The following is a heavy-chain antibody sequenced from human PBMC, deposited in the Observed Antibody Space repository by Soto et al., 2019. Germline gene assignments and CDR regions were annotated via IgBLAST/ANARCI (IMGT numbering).Heavy chain of an antibody. Sequence: EASVKVSCKASGGTFSSYAISWVRQAPGQGLEWMGGIIPIFGTANYAQKFQGRVTITADESTSTAYMELSSLRSEDTAVYYCAREYIGDYSSGSSSYNWFDPWGQGTLVTVSS. D-gene: IGHD4-17*01. V-gene: IGHV1-69*13. CDR2: IIPIFGTA. CDR3: AREYIGDYSSGSSSYNWFDP. CDR1: GGTFSSYA. J-gene: IGHJ5*02.